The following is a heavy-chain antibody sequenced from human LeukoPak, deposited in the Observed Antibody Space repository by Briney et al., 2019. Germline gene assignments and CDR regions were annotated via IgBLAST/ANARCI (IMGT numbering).Heavy chain of an antibody. V-gene: IGHV3-66*02. J-gene: IGHJ4*02. CDR1: GLTVDSNY. CDR3: ARGDSIWGTYRFDY. CDR2: IFTGGST. D-gene: IGHD3-16*02. Sequence: GGSLRLSCTVSGLTVDSNYMTWIRQSPGKGLEWVSVIFTGGSTLYIDSVKGRFTISRDDSENTLYLQMNRLRTEDTAVYYCARGDSIWGTYRFDYWGQGTLVTVSP.